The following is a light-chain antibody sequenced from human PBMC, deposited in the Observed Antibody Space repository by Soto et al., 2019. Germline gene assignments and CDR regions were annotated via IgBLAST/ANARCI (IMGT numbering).Light chain of an antibody. CDR1: SGHSSYA. J-gene: IGLJ3*02. CDR2: LNSDGSH. CDR3: QTWGTGIRV. Sequence: QLVLTQSPSASAFLGASVNLTCTLSSGHSSYAIAWHQQQPEKGPRFLMMLNSDGSHNKGDGIPDRFSGSSSGTERYLTISSLQSEDEADYYCQTWGTGIRVFGGGTKLTVL. V-gene: IGLV4-69*01.